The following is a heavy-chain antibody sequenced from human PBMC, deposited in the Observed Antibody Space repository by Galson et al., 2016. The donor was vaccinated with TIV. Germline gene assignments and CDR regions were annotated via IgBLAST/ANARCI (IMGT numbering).Heavy chain of an antibody. J-gene: IGHJ5*02. CDR2: ISTSSLHK. V-gene: IGHV3-21*01. CDR3: ATGAYDSSGYGGWFDP. CDR1: GFTFSTHT. D-gene: IGHD3-22*01. Sequence: SLRLSCAASGFTFSTHTINWVRQAPGKGLEWVSSISTSSLHKYYADSVKGRFTISRDNTKNSVYLQMNSLRAEDTAVYFCATGAYDSSGYGGWFDPWGQGTLVIVSS.